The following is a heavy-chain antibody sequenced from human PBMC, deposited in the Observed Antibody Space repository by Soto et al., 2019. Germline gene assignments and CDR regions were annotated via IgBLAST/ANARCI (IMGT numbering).Heavy chain of an antibody. CDR1: GFTFSSYW. D-gene: IGHD3-10*01. J-gene: IGHJ4*02. CDR2: IKQDGSEK. Sequence: EVQLVESGGGLVQPGGSLRLSCAASGFTFSSYWMSWVRQAPGKGLEWVANIKQDGSEKYYVDSVKGRFTISRDNAKNSLYLQMNSLRAEDTAVYYCARDRMCYYGSGSYTDYWGQGTLVTVSS. V-gene: IGHV3-7*01. CDR3: ARDRMCYYGSGSYTDY.